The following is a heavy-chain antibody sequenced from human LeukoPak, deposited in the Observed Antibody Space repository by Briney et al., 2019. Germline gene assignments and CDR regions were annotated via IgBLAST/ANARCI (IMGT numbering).Heavy chain of an antibody. CDR3: ARGYSYGSLTYDY. J-gene: IGHJ4*02. CDR2: IYYSGST. D-gene: IGHD5-18*01. Sequence: SETLSLTCTVSGGSISSNYRSWIRQPPGKGLEWIGYIYYSGSTNYNPSLKSRVTISVDTSKNQFSLKLSSVTAADTAVYYCARGYSYGSLTYDYWGQGTLVTVSS. CDR1: GGSISSNY. V-gene: IGHV4-59*01.